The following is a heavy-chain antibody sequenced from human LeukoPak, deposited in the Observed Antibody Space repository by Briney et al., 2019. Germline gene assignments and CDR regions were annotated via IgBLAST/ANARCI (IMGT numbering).Heavy chain of an antibody. Sequence: GGSLRLYCAASGFTCSDYYMSRIRQAPGKGQEWVSYISSSGSTIYYADSVKGRFTISRDNAKNSLYLQMNSLRAEDTAVYYCARGSIAAAGTRFDYWGQGTLVTVSS. CDR1: GFTCSDYY. CDR3: ARGSIAAAGTRFDY. V-gene: IGHV3-11*01. CDR2: ISSSGSTI. D-gene: IGHD6-13*01. J-gene: IGHJ4*02.